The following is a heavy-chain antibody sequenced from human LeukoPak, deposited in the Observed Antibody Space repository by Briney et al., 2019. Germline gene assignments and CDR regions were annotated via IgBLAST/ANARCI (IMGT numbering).Heavy chain of an antibody. CDR2: ISAYNGNT. J-gene: IGHJ5*02. D-gene: IGHD2-2*01. V-gene: IGHV1-18*01. CDR1: GYTFTSYG. CDR3: ARDKLGYCSSTSCYDWFDP. Sequence: RASVKVSCKASGYTFTSYGTSWVRQAPGQGLEWMGWISAYNGNTNYAQKLQGRVTMTTDTSTSTAYMELRSLRSDDTAVYYCARDKLGYCSSTSCYDWFDPWGQGTLVTVSS.